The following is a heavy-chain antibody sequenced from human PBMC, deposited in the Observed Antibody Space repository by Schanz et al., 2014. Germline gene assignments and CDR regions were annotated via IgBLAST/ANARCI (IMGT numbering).Heavy chain of an antibody. CDR2: IWYDGNNK. D-gene: IGHD1-26*01. J-gene: IGHJ6*02. CDR1: RFTFSSYT. CDR3: ARSSYSGSSYYYYGLDV. Sequence: LVESGGGVVQPGRSLRLSCAASRFTFSSYTMHWVRQAPGKGLEWVAVIWYDGNNKFYADSVKGRFIISRDNSKNTLDLQMNSLRDEDTAVYYCARSSYSGSSYYYYGLDVWGQGTTVTVSS. V-gene: IGHV3-33*08.